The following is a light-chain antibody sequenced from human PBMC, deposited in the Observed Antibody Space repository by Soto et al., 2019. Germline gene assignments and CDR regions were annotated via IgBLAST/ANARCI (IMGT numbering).Light chain of an antibody. CDR1: QNILTY. CDR3: QQTYRSPFT. CDR2: GAS. J-gene: IGKJ3*01. V-gene: IGKV1-39*01. Sequence: DIQMTQSPSSLSASVGDNVTMSFRASQNILTYLNWYQQNPGRAPKLLIFGASILQDGVPSRFSGIGSGTEFTLTITSLRPEDFATYFCQQTYRSPFTFGPGTKVDVK.